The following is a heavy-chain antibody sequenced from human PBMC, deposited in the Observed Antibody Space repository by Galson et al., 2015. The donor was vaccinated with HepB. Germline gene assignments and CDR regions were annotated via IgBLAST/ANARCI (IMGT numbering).Heavy chain of an antibody. CDR3: ARVYFGSGSSSAYWYFDL. J-gene: IGHJ2*01. Sequence: SLRLSCAASGFIFRTFSKNWVPQAPGKGLEWVSYISSTGTTMYYADSAKGRFTISRDNAQNSLYLQMNSLRDEDTAVYYCARVYFGSGSSSAYWYFDLWGRGALVTVSS. CDR1: GFIFRTFS. V-gene: IGHV3-48*02. D-gene: IGHD3-10*01. CDR2: ISSTGTTM.